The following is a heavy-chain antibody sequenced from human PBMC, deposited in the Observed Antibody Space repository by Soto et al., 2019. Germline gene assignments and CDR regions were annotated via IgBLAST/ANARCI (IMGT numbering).Heavy chain of an antibody. CDR3: ARDKGYCSGASCPDFDY. D-gene: IGHD2-15*01. V-gene: IGHV1-69*08. CDR2: IIPNLGIT. Sequence: QVQLVQSGAEVKKPGSSVKVSCKASGGTLSSYTFSWVRQAPGQGLEWMGRIIPNLGITNYAQKFQGRITIIVDKSTSTAYMELRSLRSEDTAVYYCARDKGYCSGASCPDFDYWGQGTLVTVSS. CDR1: GGTLSSYT. J-gene: IGHJ4*02.